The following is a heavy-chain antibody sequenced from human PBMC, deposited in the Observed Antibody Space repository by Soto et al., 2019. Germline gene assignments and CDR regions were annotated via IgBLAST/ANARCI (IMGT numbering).Heavy chain of an antibody. CDR1: GYTFTSYY. Sequence: ASVKVSCKASGYTFTSYYMHWVRQAPGQGLEWMGIINPSGGSTSYAQKFQGRVTMTRDTSTSTVYMELSSLRSEDTAVYYCARVLPYCSSTSCYFDYWGQGTRVTGSS. CDR2: INPSGGST. J-gene: IGHJ4*02. D-gene: IGHD2-2*01. V-gene: IGHV1-46*01. CDR3: ARVLPYCSSTSCYFDY.